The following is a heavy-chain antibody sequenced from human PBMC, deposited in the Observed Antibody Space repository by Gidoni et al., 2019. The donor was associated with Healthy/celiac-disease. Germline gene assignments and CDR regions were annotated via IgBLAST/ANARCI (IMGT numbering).Heavy chain of an antibody. CDR3: ARHRPYSSSWYLVDY. CDR1: GGSISSSSYY. J-gene: IGHJ4*02. V-gene: IGHV4-39*01. CDR2: IYYSGGT. Sequence: QLQLQESGPGLVQPSETLSLTCTVSGGSISSSSYYWGWIRQPPGKGLEWIGRIYYSGGTYYNPSLKSRVTISVDTSKNQFSLKLSSVTAADTAVYYCARHRPYSSSWYLVDYWGQGTLVTVSS. D-gene: IGHD6-13*01.